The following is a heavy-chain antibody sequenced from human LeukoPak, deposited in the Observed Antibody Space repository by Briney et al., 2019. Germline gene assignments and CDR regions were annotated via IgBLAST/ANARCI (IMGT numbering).Heavy chain of an antibody. CDR2: ISAYNGNT. D-gene: IGHD1-26*01. CDR1: GYTFTSYD. V-gene: IGHV1-18*01. Sequence: ASVKVSCKASGYTFTSYDINWVRQATGQGLEWMGWISAYNGNTNYAQKLQGRVTMTTDTSTSTAYMELRSLRSEDTAVYYCARGGYSGSRDAFDIWGQGTMVTVSS. J-gene: IGHJ3*02. CDR3: ARGGYSGSRDAFDI.